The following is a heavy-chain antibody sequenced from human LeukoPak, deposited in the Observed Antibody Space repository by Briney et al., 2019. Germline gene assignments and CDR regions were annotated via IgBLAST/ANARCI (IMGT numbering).Heavy chain of an antibody. J-gene: IGHJ4*02. CDR1: GFTFSSYA. D-gene: IGHD3-16*02. CDR3: ARGSDFVWGSYRPYFDY. CDR2: IAYDGSNM. Sequence: PGGSLRLSCAASGFTFSSYAVHWVRQAPGKGLEWVAVIAYDGSNMYYADSVRGRFTISRDNAKNSLYLQMNSLRAEDTAVYYCARGSDFVWGSYRPYFDYWGQGTLVTVSS. V-gene: IGHV3-30-3*01.